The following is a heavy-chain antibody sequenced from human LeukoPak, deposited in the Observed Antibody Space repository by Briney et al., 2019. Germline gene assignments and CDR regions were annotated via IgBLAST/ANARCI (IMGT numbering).Heavy chain of an antibody. D-gene: IGHD5-12*01. Sequence: PGRSLRLSCAASGFTFSSYGMHWVRQAPGKGLEWVAVIWYDGSNKYYGDSVKGRFTISRDNAKNSLYLQMDSLRAEDTAVYFCARVKYGGYVEEYWGQGTLVTVSS. CDR1: GFTFSSYG. V-gene: IGHV3-33*01. CDR3: ARVKYGGYVEEY. CDR2: IWYDGSNK. J-gene: IGHJ4*02.